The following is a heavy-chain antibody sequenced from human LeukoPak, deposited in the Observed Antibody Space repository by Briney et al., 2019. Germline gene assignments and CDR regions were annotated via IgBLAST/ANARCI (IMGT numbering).Heavy chain of an antibody. CDR1: GASINRDY. CDR3: ARESNYHDSLGYNWFDP. D-gene: IGHD3-22*01. V-gene: IGHV4-59*01. J-gene: IGHJ5*02. Sequence: SETLSLTCTVPGASINRDYWSWLRQTPGKGLEWIGYIHYTGSTNYNPSLKSRVTISLDTSKNQFSLKLSSVTAADTAVYYCARESNYHDSLGYNWFDPWGQGTLVTVSS. CDR2: IHYTGST.